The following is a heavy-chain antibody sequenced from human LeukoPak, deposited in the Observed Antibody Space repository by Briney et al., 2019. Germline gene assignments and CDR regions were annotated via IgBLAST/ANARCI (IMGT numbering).Heavy chain of an antibody. CDR2: IYPGDCET. V-gene: IGHV5-51*01. CDR1: GYRFTSYW. J-gene: IGHJ6*02. D-gene: IGHD2-21*02. CDR3: ARVAEGTTYCGVDCYNYYYYSMDV. Sequence: GGSLKISCKGSGYRFTSYWIGWVLQLPGKRVEGMVIIYPGDCETRYCPSFQGQVTFSADKSITTAYLQWSSLKASDTAMYYCARVAEGTTYCGVDCYNYYYYSMDVWGQGTTVTVSS.